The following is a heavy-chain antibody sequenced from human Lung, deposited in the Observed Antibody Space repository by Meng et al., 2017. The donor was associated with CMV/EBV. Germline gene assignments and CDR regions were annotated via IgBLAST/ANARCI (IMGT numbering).Heavy chain of an antibody. CDR1: GFTFSKYG. J-gene: IGHJ6*04. D-gene: IGHD3-22*01. CDR3: CRVDEGGYPACGS. CDR2: IWYDGSKK. Sequence: GGSLRLSCAASGFTFSKYGMHWVRQTPGKGLEWVAVIWYDGSKKYYSDSVGSRFITTSDDSSDTLGLQMNSLRVEETAIYYFCRVDEGGYPACGSWGKGTXVTGAS. V-gene: IGHV3-33*03.